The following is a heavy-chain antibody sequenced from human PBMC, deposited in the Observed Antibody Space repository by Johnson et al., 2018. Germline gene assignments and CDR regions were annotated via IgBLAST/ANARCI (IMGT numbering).Heavy chain of an antibody. CDR3: ARPRYSSSSGAMDV. CDR1: GGSINSSY. Sequence: QVQLQESGPGLVKXSDTLPLSCIVSGGSINSSYWSWIRQPPGKGLEWIGEIKHSGSTNYNPSLKSRVTISGDTSKNQLSLKLSPGTAAETAVYYCARPRYSSSSGAMDVWGKGTTVTVSS. J-gene: IGHJ6*03. V-gene: IGHV4-34*01. D-gene: IGHD6-6*01. CDR2: IKHSGST.